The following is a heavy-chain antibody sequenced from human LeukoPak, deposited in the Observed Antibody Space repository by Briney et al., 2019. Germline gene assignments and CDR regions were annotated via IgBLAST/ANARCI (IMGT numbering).Heavy chain of an antibody. CDR1: GYTLTELS. J-gene: IGHJ4*02. V-gene: IGHV1-24*01. CDR2: FDPEDGET. D-gene: IGHD3-3*01. Sequence: ASVKVSCKVSGYTLTELSMHWVRQAPGKGLEWMGGFDPEDGETIYAQKFQGRVTMTEDTSTDTAYMELSSLRSEDTAVYYCATVRYDFWSGYSKPDYWGQGTLVTVSS. CDR3: ATVRYDFWSGYSKPDY.